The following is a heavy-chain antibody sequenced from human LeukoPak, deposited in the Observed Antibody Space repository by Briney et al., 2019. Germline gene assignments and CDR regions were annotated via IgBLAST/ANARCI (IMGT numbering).Heavy chain of an antibody. V-gene: IGHV1-2*06. D-gene: IGHD6-19*01. CDR1: GYTFTGYY. J-gene: IGHJ4*02. Sequence: ASVKVSCTASGYTFTGYYMHWVRQAPGQGLEWMGRINPNSGGTNYAQKLQGRVTMTTDTSTSTAYMELRSLRSDDTAVYYCARDRSSGWFGSDYWGQGTLVTVSS. CDR3: ARDRSSGWFGSDY. CDR2: INPNSGGT.